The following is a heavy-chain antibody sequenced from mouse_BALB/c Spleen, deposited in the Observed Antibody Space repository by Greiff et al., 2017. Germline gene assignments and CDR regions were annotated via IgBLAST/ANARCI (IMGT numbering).Heavy chain of an antibody. CDR1: GYSITSGYY. D-gene: IGHD4-1*01. CDR2: ISYDGSN. CDR3: ARETGTLYYAMDY. V-gene: IGHV3-6*02. Sequence: EVKLQESGPGLVKPSQSLSLTCSVTGYSITSGYYWNWIRQFPGNKLEWMGYISYDGSNNYNPSLKNRISITRDTSKNQFFLKLNSVTTEDTATYYCARETGTLYYAMDYWGQGTSVTVSS. J-gene: IGHJ4*01.